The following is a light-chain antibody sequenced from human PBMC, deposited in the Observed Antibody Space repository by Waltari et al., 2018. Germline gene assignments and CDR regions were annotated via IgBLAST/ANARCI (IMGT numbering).Light chain of an antibody. CDR3: CSFAGGNNFEVI. J-gene: IGLJ2*01. CDR1: SSNVENYNL. CDR2: EAS. Sequence: QSALTQPASVSGSPGQSVTISCTGTSSNVENYNLVSWYQHHPGKAPKLLIYEASKRPAGISNRFSGSTSGNTASLTISGLQAEDESDYYCCSFAGGNNFEVIFGGGTRLTVL. V-gene: IGLV2-23*01.